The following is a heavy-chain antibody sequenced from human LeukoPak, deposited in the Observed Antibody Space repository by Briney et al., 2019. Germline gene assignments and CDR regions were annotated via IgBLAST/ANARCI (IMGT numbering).Heavy chain of an antibody. Sequence: PSETLSLTCTVSGGPISSYYWSWIRQPPGKGPEWIGYIYYSGSTNYNPSLKSRVTISVDTSKNQFSLKLSSVTAADTAVYYCAVCLDSSSVSVYYYMDVWGKGTTVTVSS. V-gene: IGHV4-59*01. CDR2: IYYSGST. D-gene: IGHD6-13*01. CDR3: AVCLDSSSVSVYYYMDV. CDR1: GGPISSYY. J-gene: IGHJ6*03.